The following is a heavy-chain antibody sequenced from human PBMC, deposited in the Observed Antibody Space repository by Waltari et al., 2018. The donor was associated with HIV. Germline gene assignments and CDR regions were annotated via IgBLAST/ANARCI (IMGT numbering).Heavy chain of an antibody. J-gene: IGHJ4*03. CDR3: AKDGAPGRDAVFDT. V-gene: IGHV3-33*03. Sequence: QVHVVESGGAVVQPGGSLRLSCTESGANLNIYDIHWVRQAPGRGLEWVAGVRYDGSHEYYGDAVKGRFTISRDNSKNAIFLEMTVLRLEDTANYHCAKDGAPGRDAVFDTWGQGTLVTV. CDR1: GANLNIYD. D-gene: IGHD1-26*01. CDR2: VRYDGSHE.